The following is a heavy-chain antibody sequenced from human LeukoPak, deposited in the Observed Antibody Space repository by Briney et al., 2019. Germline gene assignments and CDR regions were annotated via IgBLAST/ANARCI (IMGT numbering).Heavy chain of an antibody. Sequence: ASVKVSCKASGYTITDYYIHWVRQAPGQGLEWMGWINPNSGGTNYAQKLQGRVTMTTDTSTSTAYMELRSLRSDDTAVYYCARESQVVTAIGAYWYFDLWGRGTLVTVSS. J-gene: IGHJ2*01. CDR3: ARESQVVTAIGAYWYFDL. D-gene: IGHD2-21*02. V-gene: IGHV1-2*02. CDR2: INPNSGGT. CDR1: GYTITDYY.